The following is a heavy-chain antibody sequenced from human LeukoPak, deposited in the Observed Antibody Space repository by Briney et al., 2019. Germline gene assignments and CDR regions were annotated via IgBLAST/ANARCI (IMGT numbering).Heavy chain of an antibody. Sequence: PGGSLRLSCAASGFTFSSYSMNWVRQAPGKGLEWVSYISSSSSTIYYADSVKGRFTISRDNAKNSLYLQMNSLRAEDTAVYYCARDGAIFGVVAYYYYYYMDVWGKGTTVTVSS. D-gene: IGHD3-3*01. CDR2: ISSSSSTI. CDR3: ARDGAIFGVVAYYYYYYMDV. V-gene: IGHV3-48*01. CDR1: GFTFSSYS. J-gene: IGHJ6*03.